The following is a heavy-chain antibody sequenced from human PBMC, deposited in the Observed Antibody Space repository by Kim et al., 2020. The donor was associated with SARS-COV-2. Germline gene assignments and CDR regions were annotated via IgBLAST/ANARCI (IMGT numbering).Heavy chain of an antibody. Sequence: GGSLRLSCAASGFTFSNVWMSWVRQAPGKGLEWIGRIKTKTEGETTDYAAPVKGRLRITRDDSGATLYLHMNRLKTEDTAVYYCTPASANSEWGQGTRVT. J-gene: IGHJ4*02. CDR1: GFTFSNVW. CDR2: IKTKTEGETT. D-gene: IGHD1-26*01. V-gene: IGHV3-15*01. CDR3: TPASANSE.